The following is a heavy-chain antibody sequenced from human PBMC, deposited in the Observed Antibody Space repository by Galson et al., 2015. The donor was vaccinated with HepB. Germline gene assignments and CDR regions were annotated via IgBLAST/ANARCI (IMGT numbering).Heavy chain of an antibody. D-gene: IGHD3-9*01. J-gene: IGHJ3*01. V-gene: IGHV3-64D*06. Sequence: LRLSCAGSGFRFHYYALHWVRQAPGKGLEFVSGISHIGGATKFADSVRDRFTISRDNSKNTMYLQVNSLRTEDTAVYYCVKEDILTGYSVGSFHFWGRGTMVTVSS. CDR3: VKEDILTGYSVGSFHF. CDR2: ISHIGGAT. CDR1: GFRFHYYA.